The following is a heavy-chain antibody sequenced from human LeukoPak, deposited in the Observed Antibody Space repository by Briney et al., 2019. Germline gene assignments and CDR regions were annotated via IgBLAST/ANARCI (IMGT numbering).Heavy chain of an antibody. Sequence: PGGSLRLSCAASGFTFSSYAMSWVRQAPGKGLEWVSAISGSGGSTYYADSVKGRFTISRDNSKNTLYLQMNSLRAEDTAVYYCAKTEKGSIAARPPFDYWGQGTLVTVSS. CDR3: AKTEKGSIAARPPFDY. D-gene: IGHD6-6*01. J-gene: IGHJ4*02. CDR2: ISGSGGST. CDR1: GFTFSSYA. V-gene: IGHV3-23*01.